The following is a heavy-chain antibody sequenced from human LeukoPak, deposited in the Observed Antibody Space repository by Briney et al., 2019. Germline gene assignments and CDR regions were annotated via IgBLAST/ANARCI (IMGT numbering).Heavy chain of an antibody. J-gene: IGHJ4*02. CDR3: ASDYGDYSRVGTFDY. CDR2: IIPIFGTA. D-gene: IGHD4-17*01. CDR1: VGTFSIYA. Sequence: SSVTVSCKSSVGTFSIYAISWVRQAPGQGLEWMGGIIPIFGTANYAQKFQGRVTITADKSTSTAYMELSSLRSEDTAVYYCASDYGDYSRVGTFDYWGQGTLVTVSS. V-gene: IGHV1-69*06.